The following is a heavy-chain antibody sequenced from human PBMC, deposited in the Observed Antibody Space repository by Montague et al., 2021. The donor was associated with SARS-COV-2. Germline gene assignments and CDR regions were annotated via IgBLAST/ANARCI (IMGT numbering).Heavy chain of an antibody. J-gene: IGHJ6*02. V-gene: IGHV4-59*08. CDR1: GVSVTDYY. CDR2: VLYNKGT. D-gene: IGHD4-11*01. Sequence: SETLSLTCTVSGVSVTDYYWSWIRQPPGKGLEWVGDVLYNKGTNFNPSLKSRVAISVDTSKNQFSLRLTSVTAADTAVYYCARHLRVTTVTSHMYHYAMDVWGQGTTVTVSS. CDR3: ARHLRVTTVTSHMYHYAMDV.